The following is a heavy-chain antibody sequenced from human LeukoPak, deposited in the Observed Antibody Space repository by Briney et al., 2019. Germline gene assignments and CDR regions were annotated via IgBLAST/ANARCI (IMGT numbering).Heavy chain of an antibody. D-gene: IGHD6-13*01. Sequence: GESLKISCKGSGYSFTSYWIGWVRQMPGKGLEWMGIIYPGDSDTRYSPSFQGQVTISADKSISTAYLQWSSLKASDTAMYYCARSYSSSWAGFDPWGQGTLVTVSS. CDR2: IYPGDSDT. V-gene: IGHV5-51*01. CDR3: ARSYSSSWAGFDP. J-gene: IGHJ5*02. CDR1: GYSFTSYW.